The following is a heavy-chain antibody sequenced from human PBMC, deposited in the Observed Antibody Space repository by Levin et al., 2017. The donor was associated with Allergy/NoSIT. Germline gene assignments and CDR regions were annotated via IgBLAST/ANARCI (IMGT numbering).Heavy chain of an antibody. CDR3: ARGLIAKITMVRGAPSSDAFDS. V-gene: IGHV4-34*01. CDR1: GGSFSGYY. Sequence: SQTLSLTCAVYGGSFSGYYWSWIRQPPGKGLEWIGEINHSGSTNYNPSLKSRVTISVDTSKNQFSLKLSSVTAADTAVYYCARGLIAKITMVRGAPSSDAFDSWGQGTMVTVSS. D-gene: IGHD3-10*01. J-gene: IGHJ3*02. CDR2: INHSGST.